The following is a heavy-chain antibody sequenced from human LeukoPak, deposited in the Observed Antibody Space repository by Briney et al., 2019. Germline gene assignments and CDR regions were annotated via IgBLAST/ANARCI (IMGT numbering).Heavy chain of an antibody. CDR1: GFTFSNYA. V-gene: IGHV3-23*01. Sequence: KSGGSLRLSCAASGFTFSNYAMGWVRQAPGKGLEWLSAISSSGGSTYYADSVKGRFTISRDNSKNTLYLQMNSLRAEDTAVYYCVKAAMVVVHGWFDPWGQGILVTVSS. D-gene: IGHD3-22*01. CDR2: ISSSGGST. J-gene: IGHJ5*02. CDR3: VKAAMVVVHGWFDP.